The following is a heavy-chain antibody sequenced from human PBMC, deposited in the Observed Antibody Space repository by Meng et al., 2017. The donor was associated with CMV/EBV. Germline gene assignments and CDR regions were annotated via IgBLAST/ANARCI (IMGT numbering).Heavy chain of an antibody. Sequence: QPVEAGGGLIQPGGSRRLSLAASGFTVSNNYMRWFRQAPGKGLEWVSLIYSEGTTDYADSAKGRFTISRDNSKNTLYLQMNSLRAEDTAVYYCARDGNYHGVWGQGTLVTVSS. CDR3: ARDGNYHGV. V-gene: IGHV3-53*01. D-gene: IGHD1-7*01. J-gene: IGHJ4*02. CDR1: GFTVSNNY. CDR2: IYSEGTT.